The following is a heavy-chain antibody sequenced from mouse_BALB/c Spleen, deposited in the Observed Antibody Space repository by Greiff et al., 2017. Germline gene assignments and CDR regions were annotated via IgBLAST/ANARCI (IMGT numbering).Heavy chain of an antibody. CDR1: GYSITSDYA. V-gene: IGHV3-2*02. CDR3: ASRDPHYDDAY. J-gene: IGHJ3*01. CDR2: ISYSGST. Sequence: EVQGVESGPGLVKPSQSLSLTCTVTGYSITSDYAWNWIRQFPGNKLEWMGYISYSGSTSYNPSLKSRISITRDTSKNQFFLQLNSVTTEDTATYYCASRDPHYDDAYWGQGTLVTVSA. D-gene: IGHD2-4*01.